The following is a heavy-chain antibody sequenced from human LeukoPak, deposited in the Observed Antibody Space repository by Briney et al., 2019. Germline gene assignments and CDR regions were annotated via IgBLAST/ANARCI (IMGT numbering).Heavy chain of an antibody. Sequence: SETLSLTCAVYGGSFSGYYWSWIRQPPGEGLEWIGEINHSGSTNYNPSLKSRVTISVDTSKNQFSLKLSSVTAADTAVYYCARGSRTVTTFLIDYWGQGTLVTVSS. V-gene: IGHV4-34*01. D-gene: IGHD4-17*01. CDR1: GGSFSGYY. CDR3: ARGSRTVTTFLIDY. CDR2: INHSGST. J-gene: IGHJ4*02.